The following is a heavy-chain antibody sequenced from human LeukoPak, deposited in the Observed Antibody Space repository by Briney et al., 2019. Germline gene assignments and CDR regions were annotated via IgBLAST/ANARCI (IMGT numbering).Heavy chain of an antibody. CDR3: ARGVGIPFFQWLVPRYYYYYMDV. V-gene: IGHV4-4*07. CDR1: GGSINNYY. CDR2: IYSSGST. J-gene: IGHJ6*03. Sequence: SETLSLTCTVSGGSINNYYWSWIRQPAGKGLEWIGLIYSSGSTSYNPSLKSRVTMSVDTSKKQFSLRLSSVTAADTAVYYCARGVGIPFFQWLVPRYYYYYMDVWGKGTTVTVSS. D-gene: IGHD6-19*01.